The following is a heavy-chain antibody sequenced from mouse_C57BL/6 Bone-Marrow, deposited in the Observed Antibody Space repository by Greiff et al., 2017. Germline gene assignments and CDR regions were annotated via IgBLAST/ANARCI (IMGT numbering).Heavy chain of an antibody. CDR1: GFTFSDYG. Sequence: EVKVVESGGGLVKPGGSLKLSCAASGFTFSDYGMHWVRQAPEKGLEWVAYISCGSSTIYYADTVKGRFTISRDNAKNTLFLQMTSLRSEDTAMYYCARDYYGSSPPFAYWGQGTLVTVSA. D-gene: IGHD1-1*01. J-gene: IGHJ3*01. V-gene: IGHV5-17*01. CDR3: ARDYYGSSPPFAY. CDR2: ISCGSSTI.